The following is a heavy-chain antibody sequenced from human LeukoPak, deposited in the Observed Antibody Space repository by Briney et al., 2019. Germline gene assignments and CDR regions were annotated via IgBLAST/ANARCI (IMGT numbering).Heavy chain of an antibody. V-gene: IGHV3-23*01. D-gene: IGHD1-26*01. J-gene: IGHJ4*02. CDR2: ISGSGSST. CDR1: GFTFSSYA. CDR3: ARRSSGSPPYYFDS. Sequence: GGSLRLSCAASGFTFSSYAMSWVRQAPGKGLEWVSAISGSGSSTYYADSVKGRFTISRDNSKNTLYLQMNSLRAEDTAVYYCARRSSGSPPYYFDSWGQGTLVTVSS.